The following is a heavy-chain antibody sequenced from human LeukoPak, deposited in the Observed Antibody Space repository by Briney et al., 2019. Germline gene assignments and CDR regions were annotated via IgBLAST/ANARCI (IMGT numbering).Heavy chain of an antibody. D-gene: IGHD5-18*01. J-gene: IGHJ4*02. CDR1: GFTFSSYW. V-gene: IGHV3-7*01. Sequence: GRSVRLSCAASGFTFSSYWMSWVRQAPGKGLEWVANIKQDGSEKYYVDSVKGRFTISRDNAKNSLYLQMNSLRAEDTAVYYCARLSGYSYGLNFDYWGQGTLVTVLS. CDR3: ARLSGYSYGLNFDY. CDR2: IKQDGSEK.